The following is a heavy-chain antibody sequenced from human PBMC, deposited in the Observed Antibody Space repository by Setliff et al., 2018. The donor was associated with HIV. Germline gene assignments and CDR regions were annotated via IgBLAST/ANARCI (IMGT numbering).Heavy chain of an antibody. CDR1: GGSISLHY. CDR2: IYYDGST. D-gene: IGHD2-21*02. Sequence: PSETLSLTCTISGGSISLHYWSWIRQPPGKGLEWIGTIYYDGSTIYDPSLRSRVTMSVDTSKNQFSLKLSSVTAADTAVYYCARKRNGDFLIGAFDIWGQGTMVTVSS. CDR3: ARKRNGDFLIGAFDI. V-gene: IGHV4-59*11. J-gene: IGHJ3*02.